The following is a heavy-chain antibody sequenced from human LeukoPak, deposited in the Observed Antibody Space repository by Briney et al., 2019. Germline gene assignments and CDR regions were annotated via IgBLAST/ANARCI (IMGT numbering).Heavy chain of an antibody. Sequence: SVKVSCKASGGTFSSYAISWVRQAPGQGLEWMGRIIPILGIANYAQKFQGRVTITADKSTSTAYMELSSLRSEDTAVYYCARDGGYISRYWFDPWGQGTLVTVSS. CDR2: IIPILGIA. V-gene: IGHV1-69*04. J-gene: IGHJ5*02. CDR1: GGTFSSYA. CDR3: ARDGGYISRYWFDP. D-gene: IGHD5-18*01.